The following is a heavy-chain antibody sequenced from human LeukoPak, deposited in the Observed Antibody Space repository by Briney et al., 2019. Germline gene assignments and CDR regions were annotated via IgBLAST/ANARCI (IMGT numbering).Heavy chain of an antibody. CDR1: GFTVSSNY. CDR2: IYSGGST. V-gene: IGHV3-53*01. D-gene: IGHD3-10*01. Sequence: GGSLRLSCAASGFTVSSNYMSWVRQAPGKGLEWVSVIYSGGSTNYADSVKGRFTISRDNAKNTLYLQMNSLRAEDTAVYYCARGSLDPGVDYWGQGTLVTVSS. CDR3: ARGSLDPGVDY. J-gene: IGHJ4*02.